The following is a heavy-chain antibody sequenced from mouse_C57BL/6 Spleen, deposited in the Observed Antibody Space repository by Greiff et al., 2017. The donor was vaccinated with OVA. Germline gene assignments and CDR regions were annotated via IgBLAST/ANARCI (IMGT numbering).Heavy chain of an antibody. CDR3: ARRYYDYFDY. CDR2: IYPGDGDT. J-gene: IGHJ2*01. CDR1: GYAFSSSW. D-gene: IGHD1-1*01. V-gene: IGHV1-82*01. Sequence: QVQLQQSGPELVKPGASVKISCKASGYAFSSSWMNWVKQRPGKGLEWIGRIYPGDGDTNYNGKFKGKATLTADKSSSTAYMQLSSLTSEDSAVYFCARRYYDYFDYWGQGTTLTVSS.